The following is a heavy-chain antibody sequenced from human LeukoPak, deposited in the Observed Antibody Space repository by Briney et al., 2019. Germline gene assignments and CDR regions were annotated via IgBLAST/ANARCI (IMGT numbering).Heavy chain of an antibody. CDR3: AKLQYCSSTSCYGRNWFDP. CDR1: GFTFSSYA. J-gene: IGHJ5*02. D-gene: IGHD2-2*01. V-gene: IGHV3-23*01. CDR2: ISGSGGST. Sequence: GGSLRLSCAASGFTFSSYAMSWVRQALGKGLEWVSAISGSGGSTYYADSVKGRFTISRDNSKNTLYLQMNSLRAEDTAVYYCAKLQYCSSTSCYGRNWFDPWGQGTLVTVSS.